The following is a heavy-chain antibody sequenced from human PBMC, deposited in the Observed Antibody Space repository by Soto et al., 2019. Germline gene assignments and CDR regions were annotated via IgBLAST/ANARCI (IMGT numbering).Heavy chain of an antibody. Sequence: SETLSLTCTVSGDSMSNNYWGWIRQPPGKGLEWIGYVYYSGATNYNPSLKSRVPMSPDPSRNQFSLKLTSVTAADTAVYYCARSMGDWGTYYYYYGMDVWGQGTMVTVSS. J-gene: IGHJ6*02. CDR3: ARSMGDWGTYYYYYGMDV. V-gene: IGHV4-59*01. CDR2: VYYSGAT. D-gene: IGHD3-16*01. CDR1: GDSMSNNY.